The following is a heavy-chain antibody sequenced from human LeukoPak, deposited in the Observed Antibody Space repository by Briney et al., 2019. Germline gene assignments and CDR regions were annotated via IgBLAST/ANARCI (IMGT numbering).Heavy chain of an antibody. J-gene: IGHJ4*02. D-gene: IGHD5-24*01. Sequence: PGGSLKLSCAPSGFTFSSYGIHCVRQAPGKGLQRVAFLCYDESNKYYADSVKGRFTISRNNSKNTMYLQMNSLRAEDTAVYYCARDSKMATTFLDYWGQGTLVTVSS. CDR2: LCYDESNK. CDR3: ARDSKMATTFLDY. CDR1: GFTFSSYG. V-gene: IGHV3-33*01.